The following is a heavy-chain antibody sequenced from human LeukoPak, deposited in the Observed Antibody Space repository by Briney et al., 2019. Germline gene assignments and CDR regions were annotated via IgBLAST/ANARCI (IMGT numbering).Heavy chain of an antibody. CDR2: IKQDGSEK. J-gene: IGHJ4*02. Sequence: PGGSLSLSCTGSGFSFSSYWMSWVRQAPGKGLEWVAHIKQDGSEKYYVDSVKGRFTISRDNAKNSLYLQMNSLRAEDTAVYYCARNSVDYWGQGTLVTVSS. V-gene: IGHV3-7*01. D-gene: IGHD2/OR15-2a*01. CDR3: ARNSVDY. CDR1: GFSFSSYW.